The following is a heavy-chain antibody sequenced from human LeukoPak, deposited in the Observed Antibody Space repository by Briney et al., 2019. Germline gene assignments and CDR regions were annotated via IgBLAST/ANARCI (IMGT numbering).Heavy chain of an antibody. D-gene: IGHD1-26*01. CDR1: GFTFDDYA. V-gene: IGHV3-9*01. CDR2: ISWNSGSI. Sequence: GGSLRLSCAASGFTFDDYAMHWVRQAPGKGLEWVSGISWNSGSIGYADSVKGRFTISRDNAKNSLYLQMNSLRAEDTALYYCAKDRSYDPSGYYDYWGQGTLVTVSS. CDR3: AKDRSYDPSGYYDY. J-gene: IGHJ4*02.